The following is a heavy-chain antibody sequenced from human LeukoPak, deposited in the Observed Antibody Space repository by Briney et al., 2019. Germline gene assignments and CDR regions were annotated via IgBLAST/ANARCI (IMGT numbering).Heavy chain of an antibody. Sequence: GGSLRLSCAVSGFTSSNAWMSWVRRAPGKGLEWVGRIKSKTDGGTRDYAAPVKGRFTISRDDSKNTLYLQMNSLKTEDAAVYYCTTFDYAAFLIWGQGTMVTVSS. V-gene: IGHV3-15*01. CDR3: TTFDYAAFLI. J-gene: IGHJ3*02. D-gene: IGHD4/OR15-4a*01. CDR1: GFTSSNAW. CDR2: IKSKTDGGTR.